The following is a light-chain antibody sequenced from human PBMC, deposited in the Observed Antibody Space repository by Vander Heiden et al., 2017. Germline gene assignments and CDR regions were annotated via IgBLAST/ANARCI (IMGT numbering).Light chain of an antibody. Sequence: DIQMTQSPSSLSASVGDRVTITCQASQDISNYLNWYQQKPGKAPKHLIYDASNLETGVPPRFSGSGSGTDFTFTISSMQPEDIATYYCQQYDNRALTFGGGTKVEIK. CDR2: DAS. V-gene: IGKV1-33*01. CDR1: QDISNY. J-gene: IGKJ4*01. CDR3: QQYDNRALT.